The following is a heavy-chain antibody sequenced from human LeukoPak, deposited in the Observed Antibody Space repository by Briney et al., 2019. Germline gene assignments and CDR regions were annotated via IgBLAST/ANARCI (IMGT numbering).Heavy chain of an antibody. J-gene: IGHJ3*01. CDR1: EFTFSSYS. CDR3: ARNLGPFDV. CDR2: IADAGT. D-gene: IGHD3-16*01. Sequence: PGGSLRLSCAASEFTFSSYSMNWVRQAPGKGLEWVSTIADAGTYYADSVKGRFIISRDNSKNMLYLQLNSLRADDTAMYYCARNLGPFDVRGHGTMVTVSS. V-gene: IGHV3-53*01.